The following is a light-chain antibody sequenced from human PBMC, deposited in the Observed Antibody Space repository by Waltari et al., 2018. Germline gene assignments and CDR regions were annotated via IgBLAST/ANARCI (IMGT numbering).Light chain of an antibody. Sequence: DIQMTQSPSSLSASVGDRVTITCRASQNIDGFLHCYQHKPGKAPKLLIYAASTLQSGVSSRFSGSGSGTDFTLTISSLQPEDFATYYCQQSYSTPVSFGQGTKLEIK. J-gene: IGKJ2*03. CDR3: QQSYSTPVS. CDR2: AAS. V-gene: IGKV1-39*01. CDR1: QNIDGF.